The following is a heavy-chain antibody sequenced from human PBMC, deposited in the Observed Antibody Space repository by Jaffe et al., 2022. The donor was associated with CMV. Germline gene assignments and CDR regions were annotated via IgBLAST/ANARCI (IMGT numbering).Heavy chain of an antibody. CDR1: GGSINSDGDY. V-gene: IGHV4-39*01. CDR2: IYYSGST. CDR3: ARHSNYYGSGTTT. Sequence: QLQLQGSGPGLVKPSETLSLTCTVSGGSINSDGDYWGWIRQPPGKGLEWIASIYYSGSTYYSPSLKSRVTISADTSKNQFSLKLTSVTAADTALYYCARHSNYYGSGTTTWGQGTLVTVSS. J-gene: IGHJ5*02. D-gene: IGHD3-10*01.